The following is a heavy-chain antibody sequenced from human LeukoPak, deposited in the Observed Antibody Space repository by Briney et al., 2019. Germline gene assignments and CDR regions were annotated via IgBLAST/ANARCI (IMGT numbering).Heavy chain of an antibody. CDR1: GYSFTSYW. CDR2: IIPIFGTA. Sequence: KISCKGSGYSFTSYWIGWVRQAPGQGLEWMGGIIPIFGTANYAQKFQGRVTITTDESTSTAYMELSSLRSEDTAVYYCARGLLVHKRHYYYYYMDVWGKGTTVTVSS. D-gene: IGHD2-21*01. J-gene: IGHJ6*03. V-gene: IGHV1-69*05. CDR3: ARGLLVHKRHYYYYYMDV.